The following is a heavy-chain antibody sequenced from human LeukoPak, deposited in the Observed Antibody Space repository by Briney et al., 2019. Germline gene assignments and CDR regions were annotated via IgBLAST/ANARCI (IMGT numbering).Heavy chain of an antibody. CDR3: VRGCDRASCPYYFDL. V-gene: IGHV3-7*04. Sequence: GGSLRLSCAASGFTFSTSWLSLVSQAPGMGLEWVATIRQDGSETHHVDSVKGRFSISRDNAMTSLYIQMVSLRVEDTAVYYCVRGCDRASCPYYFDLWGQGTLVTVS. CDR1: GFTFSTSW. CDR2: IRQDGSET. J-gene: IGHJ4*02. D-gene: IGHD3-22*01.